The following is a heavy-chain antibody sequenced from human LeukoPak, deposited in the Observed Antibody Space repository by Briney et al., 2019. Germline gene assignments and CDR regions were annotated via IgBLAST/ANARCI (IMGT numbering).Heavy chain of an antibody. V-gene: IGHV3-7*01. D-gene: IGHD3-9*01. CDR3: ARDRLYYDISTGYIPLDY. J-gene: IGHJ4*02. CDR1: GFPFRDYW. CDR2: IKQDGREK. Sequence: GGSLRLSCAASGFPFRDYWMTWVRQAPGKGLEWVAYIKQDGREKFYLDSVKGRFTISRDDTKNSLYLQMSSLRVEDTAVYFCARDRLYYDISTGYIPLDYWGLGTLVTVSS.